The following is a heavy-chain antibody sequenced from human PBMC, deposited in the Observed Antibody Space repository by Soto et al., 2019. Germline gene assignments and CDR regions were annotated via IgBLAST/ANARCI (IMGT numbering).Heavy chain of an antibody. J-gene: IGHJ4*02. CDR2: ISGSGGST. CDR1: GFTFSSYA. Sequence: EVQLVESGGGLAQPGGSLRLSCAASGFTFSSYAMSWVRQAPGKGLEWVSVISGSGGSTYYTDSVKGRFTISRDNSKNTVFLQMNSLRAEDTALYYCARDTFSWPRFDYWGQGTLVTVSS. V-gene: IGHV3-23*04. CDR3: ARDTFSWPRFDY.